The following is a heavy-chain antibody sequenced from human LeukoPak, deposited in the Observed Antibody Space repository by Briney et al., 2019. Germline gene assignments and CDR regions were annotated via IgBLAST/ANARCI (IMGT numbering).Heavy chain of an antibody. J-gene: IGHJ4*02. D-gene: IGHD2-15*01. CDR1: GSTFSNYE. CDR3: ARGYCSGGSCYGGDY. CDR2: ISSSGTTI. Sequence: GGSLRLSCAASGSTFSNYEMNWVRQAPGKGLEWVSYISSSGTTIYYAERRFTISRDNAKNSLYLLMNSLRAEDTAIYYCARGYCSGGSCYGGDYWGQGTLVTVSS. V-gene: IGHV3-48*03.